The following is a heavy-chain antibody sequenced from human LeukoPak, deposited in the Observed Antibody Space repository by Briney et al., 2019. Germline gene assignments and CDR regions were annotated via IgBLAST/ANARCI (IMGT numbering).Heavy chain of an antibody. D-gene: IGHD4-23*01. CDR3: ARRLTVVANFDY. V-gene: IGHV4-34*01. CDR1: GGSFSGYY. Sequence: KTSETLSLTCAVYGGSFSGYYWSWIRQPPGKGLEWVGEINHSGSTNYNPSLKSRVTISVDTSKNQFSLKLSSVTAADTAVYYCARRLTVVANFDYWGQGTLVTVSS. CDR2: INHSGST. J-gene: IGHJ4*02.